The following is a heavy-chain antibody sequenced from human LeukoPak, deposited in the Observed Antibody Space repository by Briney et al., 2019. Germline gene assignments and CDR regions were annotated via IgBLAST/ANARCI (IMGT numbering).Heavy chain of an antibody. V-gene: IGHV4-34*01. Sequence: SETLSLTCAVYGGSFSGYYWSWIRQPPGKGLEWIGEINHSGSTNYNPSLKSRVTISVDTSKNQFSLKLSSVTAADTAVYYCARKDRYYYDSSGEDWGQGTLVTVSS. J-gene: IGHJ4*02. CDR1: GGSFSGYY. CDR3: ARKDRYYYDSSGED. CDR2: INHSGST. D-gene: IGHD3-22*01.